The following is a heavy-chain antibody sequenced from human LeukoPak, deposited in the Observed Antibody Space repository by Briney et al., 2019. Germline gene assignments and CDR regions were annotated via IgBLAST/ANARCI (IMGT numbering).Heavy chain of an antibody. Sequence: GGSLRLSCAASGFIFTNYFMSWVRQARGKGLEWVASIKHDGSEKYYVDSVRGRFTISRDNTMNSLYLQMSSLRDEDTAVYYCARDEDAFGGQGALVTVSS. J-gene: IGHJ4*02. CDR2: IKHDGSEK. CDR3: ARDEDAF. CDR1: GFIFTNYF. V-gene: IGHV3-7*01.